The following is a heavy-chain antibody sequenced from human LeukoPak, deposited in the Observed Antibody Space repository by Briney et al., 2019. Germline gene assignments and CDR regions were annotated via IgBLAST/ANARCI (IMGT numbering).Heavy chain of an antibody. D-gene: IGHD4-17*01. Sequence: SETLSPTCAVYGGSFSGYYWSWIRQPPGKGLEWIGEINHSGSTNYNPSLKSRVTISVDTSKNQFSLKLSSVTAADAAVYYCARVLHFGDYHLCYFDYWGQGTLVTVSS. CDR2: INHSGST. V-gene: IGHV4-34*01. CDR3: ARVLHFGDYHLCYFDY. CDR1: GGSFSGYY. J-gene: IGHJ4*02.